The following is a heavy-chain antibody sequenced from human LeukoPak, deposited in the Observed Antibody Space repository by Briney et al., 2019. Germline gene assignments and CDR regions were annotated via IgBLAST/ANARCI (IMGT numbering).Heavy chain of an antibody. CDR3: AKDDQRYYDSSGYYAD. CDR1: GFTFSSYA. J-gene: IGHJ4*02. CDR2: ISGSGDST. V-gene: IGHV3-23*01. D-gene: IGHD3-22*01. Sequence: RAGGSLRLSCAASGFTFSSYAMSWVRQAPGKGLEWVSAISGSGDSTYYADSVTGRFTISRDNSKNTLYLQMNSLRAEDTAVYYCAKDDQRYYDSSGYYADWGQGTLVNVSS.